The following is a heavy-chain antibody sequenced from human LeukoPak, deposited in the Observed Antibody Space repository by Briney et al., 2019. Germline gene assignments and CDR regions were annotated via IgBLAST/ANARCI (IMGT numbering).Heavy chain of an antibody. Sequence: GGSLRLSCAASGFTFSGSAMHWVRQASGKWLEWVGRIRSKANSYATAYAASVKGRSTISRDDSKNTAYLQMNSLKTEDTAVYYCTRPDSSRYYYVSWGQGTLVTVSS. J-gene: IGHJ5*02. D-gene: IGHD3-22*01. CDR1: GFTFSGSA. CDR3: TRPDSSRYYYVS. V-gene: IGHV3-73*01. CDR2: IRSKANSYAT.